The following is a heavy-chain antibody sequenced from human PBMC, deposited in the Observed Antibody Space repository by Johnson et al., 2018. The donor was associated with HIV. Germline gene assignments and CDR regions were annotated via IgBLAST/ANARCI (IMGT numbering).Heavy chain of an antibody. Sequence: VQLVESGGGVVQPGRSLRLSCAASGFTFSSYAMHWVRQAPGKGLEWVAVISYDGSNKYYADSVTGRFTISRDTFKNTLFLQMTSLRVEDTAEYYCVKDRGRPGTPAGLDIWGQGTMVTVSS. V-gene: IGHV3-30*04. D-gene: IGHD3-16*01. CDR3: VKDRGRPGTPAGLDI. CDR1: GFTFSSYA. CDR2: ISYDGSNK. J-gene: IGHJ3*02.